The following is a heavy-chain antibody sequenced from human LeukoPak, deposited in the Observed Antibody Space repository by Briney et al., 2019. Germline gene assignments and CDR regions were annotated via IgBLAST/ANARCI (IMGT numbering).Heavy chain of an antibody. D-gene: IGHD2-21*02. CDR2: MNPNSGNT. V-gene: IGHV1-8*03. CDR1: GYTFTSYD. CDR3: ARSEKTYCGGVCDNYHMDV. Sequence: GASVKVSCKASGYTFTSYDINWVRQATGQGLEWMGWMNPNSGNTGYAQKFQGRVTITRNTSISTAYMELSSLRSDDTAVYYCARSEKTYCGGVCDNYHMDVWGKGTTVTVSS. J-gene: IGHJ6*03.